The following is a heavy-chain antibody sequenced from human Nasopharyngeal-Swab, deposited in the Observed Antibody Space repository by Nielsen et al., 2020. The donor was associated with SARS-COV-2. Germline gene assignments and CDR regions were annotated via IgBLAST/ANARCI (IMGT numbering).Heavy chain of an antibody. V-gene: IGHV3-7*04. D-gene: IGHD1-26*01. Sequence: GESLKISCAASGFTFSSYWMSWVRQAPGKGLEWVANIEQDGSEKYYVDSVKGRFTISRDNAKNSLYLQMNSLRAEDTALYYLARVGGSYFYGYFYYWGQGTLGTVSS. J-gene: IGHJ4*02. CDR1: GFTFSSYW. CDR3: ARVGGSYFYGYFYY. CDR2: IEQDGSEK.